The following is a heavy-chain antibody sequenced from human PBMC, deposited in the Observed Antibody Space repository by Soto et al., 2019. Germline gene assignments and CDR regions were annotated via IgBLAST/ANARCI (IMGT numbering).Heavy chain of an antibody. CDR2: INSDGSST. D-gene: IGHD3-3*01. Sequence: EVQLVEAGGGLVQPGGSLRLSCAASGFTFSSYWMHWVRQAPGKGLVWVSRINSDGSSTSYADSVKGRFTISRDNAKNTLYLQMNSLRAEDTAVYYCARVFPIFGVAVRYYYYGMDVWGQGTTVTVSS. V-gene: IGHV3-74*01. CDR3: ARVFPIFGVAVRYYYYGMDV. J-gene: IGHJ6*02. CDR1: GFTFSSYW.